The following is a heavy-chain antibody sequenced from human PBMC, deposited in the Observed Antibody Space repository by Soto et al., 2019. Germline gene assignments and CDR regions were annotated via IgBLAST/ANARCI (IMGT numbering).Heavy chain of an antibody. D-gene: IGHD5-12*01. CDR2: VSGSGGST. CDR3: ILATIDKYYYYVMDV. J-gene: IGHJ6*02. V-gene: IGHV3-23*01. Sequence: GGSLRLSCAASGFTFSSYAMSWVRQAPGKGLEWVSAVSGSGGSTYYADSVKGRFTISRDNSKNTLYLQMNSLRAEDTAVYYCILATIDKYYYYVMDVWGQGSKVTVSS. CDR1: GFTFSSYA.